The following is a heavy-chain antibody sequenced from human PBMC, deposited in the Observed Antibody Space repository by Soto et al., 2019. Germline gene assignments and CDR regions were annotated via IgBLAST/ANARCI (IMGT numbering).Heavy chain of an antibody. CDR3: ARADLDYYDSSGSYWYFDL. CDR1: GFTFSDHY. CDR2: TRNKANSYTT. D-gene: IGHD3-22*01. V-gene: IGHV3-72*01. J-gene: IGHJ2*01. Sequence: PGGSLRLSCAASGFTFSDHYMDWVRQAPGKGLEWVGRTRNKANSYTTEYAASVKGRFTISRDDSKNSLYLQMNSLKTEDTAVYYCARADLDYYDSSGSYWYFDLWGRGTLVTVSS.